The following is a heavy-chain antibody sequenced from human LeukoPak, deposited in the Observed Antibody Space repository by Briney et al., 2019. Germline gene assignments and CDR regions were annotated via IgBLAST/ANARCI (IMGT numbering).Heavy chain of an antibody. D-gene: IGHD3-10*01. CDR2: IYYSGST. J-gene: IGHJ4*02. CDR3: ARVGPRGDLDY. V-gene: IGHV4-59*01. CDR1: GGSISSYY. Sequence: SETLSLTCTVSGGSISSYYWSWIRQPPGKGLEWIGYIYYSGSTNYNPSLKSRVTISVDTSKNQFSLKLSSVTAADTAVYYCARVGPRGDLDYWGQGTLVTVSS.